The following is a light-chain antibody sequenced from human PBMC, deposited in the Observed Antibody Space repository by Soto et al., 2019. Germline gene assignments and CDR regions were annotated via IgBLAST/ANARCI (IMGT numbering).Light chain of an antibody. J-gene: IGKJ5*01. CDR2: DAF. V-gene: IGKV3D-20*02. CDR1: RSLDSGQ. Sequence: EIVWTQSPGTLSLSPGESATLSCRASRSLDSGQLAWYQQKVGRAPRLLIHDAFIRATGIPDRFSGSGSGTDFTLTISRLEPEDFAVYYCQQRSNWPPKITFGQGTRLEIK. CDR3: QQRSNWPPKIT.